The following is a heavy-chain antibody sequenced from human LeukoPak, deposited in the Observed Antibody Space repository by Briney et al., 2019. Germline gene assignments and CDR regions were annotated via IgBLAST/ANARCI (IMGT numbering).Heavy chain of an antibody. V-gene: IGHV3-7*01. CDR1: GFTFTEYW. CDR3: ARDGVAAGLYFDL. D-gene: IGHD6-13*01. Sequence: GGSLRLSCAASGFTFTEYWMNWARQAPGKGLEWVASINQDGSEKYYVDSVKGRFTISRDNAQNSLYLQMSYLRAEDTAMFYCARDGVAAGLYFDLWGQGTLVTVSS. CDR2: INQDGSEK. J-gene: IGHJ4*02.